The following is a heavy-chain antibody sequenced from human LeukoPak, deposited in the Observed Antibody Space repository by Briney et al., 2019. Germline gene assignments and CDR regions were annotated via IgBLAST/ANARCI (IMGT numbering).Heavy chain of an antibody. D-gene: IGHD3-10*01. CDR1: GFTFSSYA. CDR3: AKVPYHGSGSYYNGLDV. V-gene: IGHV3-23*01. CDR2: IGGSGGST. J-gene: IGHJ6*04. Sequence: GGSLRLSCAASGFTFSSYAMNWVRQAPGKGLEWVSAIGGSGGSTYYADSVKGRFTISRDNSKNTLYLQMNSLRAEDTAVYYCAKVPYHGSGSYYNGLDVWGKGTTVTISS.